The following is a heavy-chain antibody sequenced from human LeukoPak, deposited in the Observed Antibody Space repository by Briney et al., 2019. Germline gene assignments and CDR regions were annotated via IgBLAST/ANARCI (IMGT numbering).Heavy chain of an antibody. J-gene: IGHJ3*02. CDR3: AKDNSFFASSSDAFDI. V-gene: IGHV3-9*01. Sequence: GGSLRLSCAASGFTFDDYAMHWVRQAPGKGLEWVSGINWNSGSIGYADSVKGRFTISRDNSKNSLYLQMNSLRTEDTALYYCAKDNSFFASSSDAFDIWGQGTMVTVSS. CDR1: GFTFDDYA. D-gene: IGHD6-6*01. CDR2: INWNSGSI.